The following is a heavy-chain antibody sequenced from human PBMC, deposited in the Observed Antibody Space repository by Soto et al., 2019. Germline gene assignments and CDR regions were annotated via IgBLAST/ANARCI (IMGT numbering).Heavy chain of an antibody. D-gene: IGHD2-15*01. CDR3: SRTGGFGYCSGGSCSRTNCFDP. Sequence: SETLSLTCTVSGGSISSGGYYWSWIRQHPGKGLEWIGYIYYSGSTYYNPSLKSRVTISVDTTKIQLSLKLSSVNAADTAVYYCSRTGGFGYCSGGSCSRTNCFDPWGQETLVTVS. J-gene: IGHJ5*02. V-gene: IGHV4-31*03. CDR1: GGSISSGGYY. CDR2: IYYSGST.